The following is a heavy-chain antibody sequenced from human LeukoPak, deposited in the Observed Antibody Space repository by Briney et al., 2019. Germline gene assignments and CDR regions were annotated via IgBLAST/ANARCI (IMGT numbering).Heavy chain of an antibody. J-gene: IGHJ3*02. Sequence: PGGSLRLSCAASGFTFSSYAMSWVRQAPGKGLEWVSAGSGSGGSTYYADSVKGRFTISRDNSKNTLYLQMNSLRAEDTAVYYCAKALRYFDWLLYDAFDIWGQGTMVTVSS. D-gene: IGHD3-9*01. CDR3: AKALRYFDWLLYDAFDI. CDR1: GFTFSSYA. V-gene: IGHV3-23*01. CDR2: GSGSGGST.